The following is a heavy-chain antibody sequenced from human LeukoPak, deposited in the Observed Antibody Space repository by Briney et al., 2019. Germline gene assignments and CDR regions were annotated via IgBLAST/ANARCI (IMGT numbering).Heavy chain of an antibody. CDR2: INHSGST. V-gene: IGHV4-34*01. Sequence: SETLSLTCAVYGGSFSGYYWSWIRQPPGKGLEWIGEINHSGSTNYNPSLKSRVTISVDTSKNQFSLKLSSVTAADTAVYYCARGIRITMVRGVPNWFDPWGQGTLVTVSS. J-gene: IGHJ5*02. D-gene: IGHD3-10*01. CDR3: ARGIRITMVRGVPNWFDP. CDR1: GGSFSGYY.